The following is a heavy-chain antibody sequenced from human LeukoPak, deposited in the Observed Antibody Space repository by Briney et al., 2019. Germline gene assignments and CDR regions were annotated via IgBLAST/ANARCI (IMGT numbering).Heavy chain of an antibody. CDR1: GYSISSGYY. CDR3: ARRPYSSGNYKGAFDI. V-gene: IGHV4-38-2*02. Sequence: SETLSLTCNVSGYSISSGYYWGWIRQPPGKGLEYIGSIFHTGSADYNPSLKSRVTISVDTSRNQLSLKLSSVTAADTAVYYCARRPYSSGNYKGAFDIWGQGTMVTVSS. D-gene: IGHD3-10*01. CDR2: IFHTGSA. J-gene: IGHJ3*02.